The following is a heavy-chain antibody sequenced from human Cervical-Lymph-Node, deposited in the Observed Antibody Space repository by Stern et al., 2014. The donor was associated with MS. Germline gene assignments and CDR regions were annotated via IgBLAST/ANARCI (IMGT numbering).Heavy chain of an antibody. CDR2: IYPGETET. D-gene: IGHD6-19*01. CDR1: GYRFTNYW. CDR3: ARQSTGSTSGNYYYGMDV. Sequence: VQLVESGAEVKTPGESLKISCKGSGYRFTNYWIGWVRKMPDKSLEWMGLIYPGETETRYRPSFQGQVHISAAKSISTAYLQWRSLKASDTAMYYCARQSTGSTSGNYYYGMDVWGQGTTVIVSS. V-gene: IGHV5-51*03. J-gene: IGHJ6*02.